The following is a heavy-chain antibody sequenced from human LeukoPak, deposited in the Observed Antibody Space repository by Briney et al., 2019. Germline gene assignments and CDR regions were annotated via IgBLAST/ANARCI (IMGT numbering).Heavy chain of an antibody. CDR3: ARRVRLYYFDY. Sequence: SETLSLTCTVSGGSISGYYWSWIRQPPGKGLEWIGEINHSGSTNYNPSLKSRVTISVDTSKNQFSLKLSSVTAADTAVYYCARRVRLYYFDYWGQGTLVTVSS. CDR1: GGSISGYY. CDR2: INHSGST. V-gene: IGHV4-34*01. J-gene: IGHJ4*02.